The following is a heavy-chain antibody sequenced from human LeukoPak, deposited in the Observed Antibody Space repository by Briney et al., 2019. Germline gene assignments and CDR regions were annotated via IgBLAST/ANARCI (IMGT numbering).Heavy chain of an antibody. V-gene: IGHV3-20*04. Sequence: PGGSLRLSCAASGFTFDDYGMSWVRQAPGKGLEWVSGINWNGGSTGYADSVKGRFTISRDNAKNSLYLQMNSLRAEDTAVFYCAKYSYGSGTSFDPWGQGTLVTVSS. CDR1: GFTFDDYG. CDR3: AKYSYGSGTSFDP. CDR2: INWNGGST. D-gene: IGHD3-10*01. J-gene: IGHJ5*02.